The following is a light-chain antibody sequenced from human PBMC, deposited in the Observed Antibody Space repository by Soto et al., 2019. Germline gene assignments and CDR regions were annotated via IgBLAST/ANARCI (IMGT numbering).Light chain of an antibody. CDR3: QQLFDSAST. CDR2: AAS. V-gene: IGKV1-9*01. J-gene: IGKJ5*01. CDR1: QVISTS. Sequence: DIQLTPSPSFLSPSIGESVTITCRASQVISTSLAWYQVKPWKGPKLLIYAASTLTSRVPSRCSAAVAGEEFSLTITSLQAEDFANYYCQQLFDSASTFGQGTRLEIK.